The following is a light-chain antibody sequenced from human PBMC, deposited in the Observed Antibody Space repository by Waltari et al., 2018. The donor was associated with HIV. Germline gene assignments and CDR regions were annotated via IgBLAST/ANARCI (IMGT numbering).Light chain of an antibody. CDR2: DDT. CDR1: SSAVGAFTY. Sequence: QSALTQPPSASGSPGQSVSISCTGASSAVGAFTYVSWYQQHPGKAPKLLIYDDTKRPSGVPDRFSGSKSGNTASLTVSGLQAEDEAHYYCSSYAGSSMSYAFGTGTKVTVL. CDR3: SSYAGSSMSYA. J-gene: IGLJ1*01. V-gene: IGLV2-8*01.